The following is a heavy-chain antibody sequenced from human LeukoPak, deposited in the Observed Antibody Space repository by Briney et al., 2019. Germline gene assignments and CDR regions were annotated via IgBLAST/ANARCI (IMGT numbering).Heavy chain of an antibody. V-gene: IGHV4-59*01. D-gene: IGHD3-22*01. CDR2: IYYSGST. Sequence: SETLSLTCTVSGGSISSYYWSWIRQPPGKGLEWIGYIYYSGSTNYNPSLKSRVTISVDTSRNQFSLKLSSVTAADTAVYYCARGRYYYDSSGYYYGFDYWGQGTLVTVSS. CDR1: GGSISSYY. CDR3: ARGRYYYDSSGYYYGFDY. J-gene: IGHJ4*02.